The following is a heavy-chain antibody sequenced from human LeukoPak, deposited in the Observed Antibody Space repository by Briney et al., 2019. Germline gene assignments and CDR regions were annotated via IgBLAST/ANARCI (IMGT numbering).Heavy chain of an antibody. Sequence: TGGSLRLSWAASGLTVSSNYMSWVRQAPGKGLEWVSIIYSGAYTYYADSVRGRFTISRDNSKNTLYLHLNRLRAEDTAVYYCARDNRATAKGNYYYYGMDVWGQGTTVTVSS. J-gene: IGHJ6*02. V-gene: IGHV3-66*01. CDR1: GLTVSSNY. D-gene: IGHD2-21*02. CDR2: IYSGAYT. CDR3: ARDNRATAKGNYYYYGMDV.